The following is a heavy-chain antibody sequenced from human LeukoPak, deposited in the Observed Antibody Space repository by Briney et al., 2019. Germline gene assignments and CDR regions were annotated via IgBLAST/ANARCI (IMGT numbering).Heavy chain of an antibody. V-gene: IGHV1-8*02. CDR3: ARRTYSSLSSIFDY. Sequence: GSSVKVSCKASGGTFSSYAINWVRQATGQGLEWMGWMNPNSGNTGYAQKFQGRVTITRNTSISTAYMELSSLRSDDTAVYYCARRTYSSLSSIFDYWGQGTLVTVSS. CDR2: MNPNSGNT. D-gene: IGHD3-22*01. CDR1: GGTFSSYA. J-gene: IGHJ4*02.